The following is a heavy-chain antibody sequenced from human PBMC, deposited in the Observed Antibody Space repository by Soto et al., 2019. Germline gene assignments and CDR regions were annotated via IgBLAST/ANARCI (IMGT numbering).Heavy chain of an antibody. CDR2: IYHSGST. Sequence: LSLTCAVSGGSISSGGYSWSWIRQPPGKGLEWIGYIYHSGSTYYNPSLKSRVTISVDRSKNQFSLKLSSVTAADTAAYYCARAYPTYYYDSSGYYYFDYWGQGTLVTVSS. V-gene: IGHV4-30-2*01. CDR1: GGSISSGGYS. D-gene: IGHD3-22*01. J-gene: IGHJ4*02. CDR3: ARAYPTYYYDSSGYYYFDY.